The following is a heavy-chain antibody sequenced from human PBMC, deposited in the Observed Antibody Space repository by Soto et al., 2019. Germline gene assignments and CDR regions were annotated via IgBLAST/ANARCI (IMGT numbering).Heavy chain of an antibody. CDR1: GDSISSGGYY. D-gene: IGHD3-10*01. CDR3: TRGIYYGSGSYFLNY. CDR2: IYHSGST. Sequence: SETLSLTCTVSGDSISSGGYYWNWIRQHPGKGLEWIGYIYHSGSTYYNPSLKSRVTISVDTSKNQFSLKLSSVTAADTAVYYCTRGIYYGSGSYFLNYSAQGSLVIGSS. V-gene: IGHV4-31*02. J-gene: IGHJ4*02.